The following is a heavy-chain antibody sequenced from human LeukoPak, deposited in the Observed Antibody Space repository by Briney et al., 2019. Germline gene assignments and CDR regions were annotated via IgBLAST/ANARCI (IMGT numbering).Heavy chain of an antibody. CDR3: ARVGYYGSGRFHPWGYYYMDV. Sequence: RTGGSLRLSCAASGFSFGDYDMSWVRQAPGKGLEWVSGVSWSGLSTIYADSVKGRFTISRDHARNSLYLQMNSLRVEDTALYYCARVGYYGSGRFHPWGYYYMDVWGKGTTVTVSS. D-gene: IGHD3-10*01. V-gene: IGHV3-20*04. CDR1: GFSFGDYD. CDR2: VSWSGLST. J-gene: IGHJ6*03.